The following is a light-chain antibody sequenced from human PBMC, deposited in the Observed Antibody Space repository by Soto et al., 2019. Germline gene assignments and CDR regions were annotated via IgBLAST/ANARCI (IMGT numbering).Light chain of an antibody. CDR1: QSVSSSY. V-gene: IGKV3-20*01. Sequence: ELVLTQSPGTLSLSPGERATLSCRASQSVSSSYLAWYQQKPGQAPRLLIYGASSRATGIPDRFSGSGSGTDFTLTISRREPEDFAVYYCQQYGSSPLTFGPGTKVDIK. CDR3: QQYGSSPLT. J-gene: IGKJ3*01. CDR2: GAS.